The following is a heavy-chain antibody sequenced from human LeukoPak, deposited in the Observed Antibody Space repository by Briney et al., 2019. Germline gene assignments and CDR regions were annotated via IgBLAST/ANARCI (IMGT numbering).Heavy chain of an antibody. CDR3: ARGGSQYYYDSSGYLDY. J-gene: IGHJ4*02. CDR2: IYHSGST. Sequence: SGTLSLTCAVSGGSISSSNWWSWVRQPPGKGLEWIGEIYHSGSTNYNPSLKSRVTISVDKSKNQFSLKLSSVTAADTAVYYCARGGSQYYYDSSGYLDYWGQGTLVTVSS. D-gene: IGHD3-22*01. V-gene: IGHV4-4*02. CDR1: GGSISSSNW.